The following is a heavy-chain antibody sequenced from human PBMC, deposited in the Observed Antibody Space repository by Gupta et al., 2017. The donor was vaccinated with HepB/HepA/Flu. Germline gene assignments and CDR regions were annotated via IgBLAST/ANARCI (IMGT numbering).Heavy chain of an antibody. J-gene: IGHJ4*02. CDR1: GFTFSDFY. V-gene: IGHV3-11*01. Sequence: QVQLVESGGDLVKPGGSLRLSCAASGFTFSDFYMTWIRQAPGKGLEWVSYISDSGSSIYYADSVKGRFTISRDNAKKSLYLQMNSLRAEDTAVYYCARSRAGYIYGFADYWGQGTQVTVSS. D-gene: IGHD5-18*01. CDR2: ISDSGSSI. CDR3: ARSRAGYIYGFADY.